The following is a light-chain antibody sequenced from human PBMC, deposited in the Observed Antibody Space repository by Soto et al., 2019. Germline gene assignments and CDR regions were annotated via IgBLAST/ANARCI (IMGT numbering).Light chain of an antibody. CDR1: SSDVGSYNH. J-gene: IGLJ2*01. CDR2: EGS. Sequence: QSALTQPASVSGSLGQSITISCTGTSSDVGSYNHVSWYQQHPGKAPKLMIYEGSKPPSGVSNRFSGSKSGNTASLTISGLQAEDVSDYYCCSYAGSSTAYVVFGGGTKLTVL. CDR3: CSYAGSSTAYVV. V-gene: IGLV2-23*01.